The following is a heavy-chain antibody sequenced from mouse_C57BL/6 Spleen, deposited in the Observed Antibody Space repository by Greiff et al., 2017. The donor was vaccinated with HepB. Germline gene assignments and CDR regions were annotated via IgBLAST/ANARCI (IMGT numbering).Heavy chain of an antibody. J-gene: IGHJ1*03. Sequence: QVHVKQSGAELVRPGTSVKMSCKASGYTFTNYWIGWAKQRPGHGLEWIGDIYPGGGYTNYNEKFKGKATLTADKSSSTAYMQLSSLTSEDSAIYYCARKWLNRYFDVWGTGTTVTVSS. V-gene: IGHV1-63*01. D-gene: IGHD2-2*01. CDR3: ARKWLNRYFDV. CDR2: IYPGGGYT. CDR1: GYTFTNYW.